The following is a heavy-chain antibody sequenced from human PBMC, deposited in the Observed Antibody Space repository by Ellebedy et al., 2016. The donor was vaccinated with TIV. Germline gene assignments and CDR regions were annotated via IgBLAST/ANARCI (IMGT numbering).Heavy chain of an antibody. V-gene: IGHV3-7*01. CDR2: IKEDGGQK. Sequence: PGGSLRLSCVGSAFSFNNYWLTWVRQAPGKGLEWVASIKEDGGQKYYVDSVKGRFAISRDNAKNSSFLQLNSLRTEDTAIYYCARSMVRGVPYWYFDLWGHGTQVTVSS. CDR1: AFSFNNYW. CDR3: ARSMVRGVPYWYFDL. J-gene: IGHJ2*01. D-gene: IGHD3-10*01.